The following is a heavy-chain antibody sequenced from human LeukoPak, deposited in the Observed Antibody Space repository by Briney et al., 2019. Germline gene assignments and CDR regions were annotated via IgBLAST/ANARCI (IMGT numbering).Heavy chain of an antibody. D-gene: IGHD2-2*01. Sequence: SETLSPTCAVSGYSISSGYYWGWIRQPPGKGLEWIGSIYYSGSTYHNPSLKSRVTISVDTSKNQFSLKLSSVTAADTAVYYCARQTGCSSTSCYFGFDIWGQGTMVTVSS. V-gene: IGHV4-38-2*01. CDR1: GYSISSGYY. CDR2: IYYSGST. CDR3: ARQTGCSSTSCYFGFDI. J-gene: IGHJ3*02.